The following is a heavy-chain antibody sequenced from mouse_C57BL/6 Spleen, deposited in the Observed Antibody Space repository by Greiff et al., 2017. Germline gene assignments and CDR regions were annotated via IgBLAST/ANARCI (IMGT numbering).Heavy chain of an antibody. Sequence: QVHVKQPGAELVMPGASVKLSCKASGYTFTSYWMHWVKQRPGQGLEWIGEIDPSDSYTNYNQKFKGKSTLTVDKSSSTAYMQLSSLTSEDSAVYYCARRALSGSFAYWGQGTLVTVSA. J-gene: IGHJ3*01. CDR2: IDPSDSYT. D-gene: IGHD4-1*01. V-gene: IGHV1-69*01. CDR3: ARRALSGSFAY. CDR1: GYTFTSYW.